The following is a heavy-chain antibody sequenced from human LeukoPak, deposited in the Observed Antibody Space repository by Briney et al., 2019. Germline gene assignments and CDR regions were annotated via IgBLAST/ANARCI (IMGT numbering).Heavy chain of an antibody. J-gene: IGHJ4*02. Sequence: GGPLKLPFAAPEFTFVDYYMSWIRQAPGKGLEWVANIQQDGSNKFYADSVKGRFTISRDNARNSLYLQMNSLRPDDTAVYYCATQSYGLFAYWGQGTLVTVSS. CDR1: EFTFVDYY. V-gene: IGHV3-7*01. CDR2: IQQDGSNK. CDR3: ATQSYGLFAY. D-gene: IGHD4-17*01.